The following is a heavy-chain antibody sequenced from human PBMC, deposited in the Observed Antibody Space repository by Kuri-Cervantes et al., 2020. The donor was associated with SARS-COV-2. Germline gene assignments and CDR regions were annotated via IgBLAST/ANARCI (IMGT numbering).Heavy chain of an antibody. CDR1: GFTVSSNY. D-gene: IGHD1-1*01. CDR3: ARDCAAGIFDY. CDR2: ISYDGSNK. Sequence: GESLKISCAASGFTVSSNYMSWVRQAPGKGLEWVAVISYDGSNKYYADSVKGRFTISRDNSENTLYLQMNSLRAEDTAVYYCARDCAAGIFDYWGQGTLVTVSS. J-gene: IGHJ4*02. V-gene: IGHV3-30-3*01.